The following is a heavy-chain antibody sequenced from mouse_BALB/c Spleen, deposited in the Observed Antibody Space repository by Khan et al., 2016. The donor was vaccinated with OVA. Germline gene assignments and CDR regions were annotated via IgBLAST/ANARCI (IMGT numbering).Heavy chain of an antibody. J-gene: IGHJ4*01. CDR2: IWSGGST. CDR1: GFSLSRYS. V-gene: IGHV2-6-4*01. D-gene: IGHD2-10*02. Sequence: VQLQESGPGLVAPSQSLSITCTVSGFSLSRYSVHWVRQPPGKGLEWLGMIWSGGSTDYNSALESRLSISKDNSKSQVFLKMNSLQTADAAMYYFARKKYGNYVPLDYWGQGTSFTVSS. CDR3: ARKKYGNYVPLDY.